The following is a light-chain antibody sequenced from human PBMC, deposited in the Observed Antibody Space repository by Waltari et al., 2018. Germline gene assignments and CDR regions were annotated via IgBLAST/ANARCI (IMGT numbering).Light chain of an antibody. CDR3: AAWDDSRNGPV. CDR2: NND. CDR1: SSNIGGNP. V-gene: IGLV1-44*01. J-gene: IGLJ3*02. Sequence: QSVLTQPPSASGTPGQRVTISCSGSSSNIGGNPVNWYQQLPGTAPKLLIYNNDQRPSGVPDRVSGANSGTSASLAISGLQSEDEADYYCAAWDDSRNGPVFGGGTKLPVL.